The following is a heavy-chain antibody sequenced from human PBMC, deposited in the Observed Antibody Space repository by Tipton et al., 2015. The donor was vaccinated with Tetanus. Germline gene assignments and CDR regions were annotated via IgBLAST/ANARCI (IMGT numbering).Heavy chain of an antibody. D-gene: IGHD3/OR15-3a*01. CDR1: GYTFGSYW. Sequence: QLVQSGAEVKKPGESLKISCKASGYTFGSYWIGWVRQLPGKGLEWMGIILPRDSDAGNGPSFQGHVTISADTSINTAYLEWRGLKASDTAMYWCARRDGTGPFDYWGQGSLVTVSS. CDR2: ILPRDSDA. V-gene: IGHV5-51*01. J-gene: IGHJ4*02. CDR3: ARRDGTGPFDY.